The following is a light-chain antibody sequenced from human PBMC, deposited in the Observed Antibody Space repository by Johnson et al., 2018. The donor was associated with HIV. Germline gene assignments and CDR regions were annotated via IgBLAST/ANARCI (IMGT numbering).Light chain of an antibody. Sequence: QSVLTQPPSVSAAPGQKVTISCSGSNSNIGNNYVSWYQQLPGTAPKLLIYDNNKRPSGIPDRFSGSKSGTSATLGITGLQTGDEADYYCGTWDNSLSAYVFATGTKVTVL. V-gene: IGLV1-51*01. CDR3: GTWDNSLSAYV. CDR2: DNN. J-gene: IGLJ1*01. CDR1: NSNIGNNY.